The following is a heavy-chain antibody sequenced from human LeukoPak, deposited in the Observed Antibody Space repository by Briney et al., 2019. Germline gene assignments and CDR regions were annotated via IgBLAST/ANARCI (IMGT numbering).Heavy chain of an antibody. CDR2: IKQDGSEK. V-gene: IGHV3-7*03. J-gene: IGHJ5*02. Sequence: GGSLRLSCAASGFTFSSYWMSWVRQAPGKGLEWVANIKQDGSEKYYVDSVKGRFTISRDNAKNSLYLQMNSLRAEDTAVYYCAKEAQDYQDWFDPWGQGTLVTVSS. CDR3: AKEAQDYQDWFDP. CDR1: GFTFSSYW. D-gene: IGHD2-2*01.